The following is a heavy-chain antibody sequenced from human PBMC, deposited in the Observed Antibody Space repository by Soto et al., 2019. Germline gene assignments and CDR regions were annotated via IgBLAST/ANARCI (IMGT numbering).Heavy chain of an antibody. J-gene: IGHJ6*02. CDR3: ASIFCGGDCFSLRAGLDV. CDR2: ISFDGANK. D-gene: IGHD2-21*02. V-gene: IGHV3-30-3*01. CDR1: GFTFTSFA. Sequence: QVQLVESGGGVVQPGRSLRLSCGASGFTFTSFALHWVRQAPGKGLEWVAIISFDGANKYYADSVKGRFTISRDNAKNTLYLQLNSLRIEDTAVYYCASIFCGGDCFSLRAGLDVWGQGNTVTVS.